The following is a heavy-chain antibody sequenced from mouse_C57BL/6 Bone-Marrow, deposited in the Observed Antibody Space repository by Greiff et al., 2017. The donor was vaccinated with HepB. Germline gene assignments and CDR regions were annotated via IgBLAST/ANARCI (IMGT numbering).Heavy chain of an antibody. V-gene: IGHV5-4*03. CDR2: ISDGGSYT. Sequence: EVKLMESGGGLVKPGGSLKLSCAASGFTFSSYAMSWVRQTPEKRLEWVATISDGGSYTYYPDNVKGRFTISRDNAKNNLYLQMSQLKSEDTAMYYCARVELYYAMDYWGQGTSVTVSS. CDR3: ARVELYYAMDY. J-gene: IGHJ4*01. CDR1: GFTFSSYA.